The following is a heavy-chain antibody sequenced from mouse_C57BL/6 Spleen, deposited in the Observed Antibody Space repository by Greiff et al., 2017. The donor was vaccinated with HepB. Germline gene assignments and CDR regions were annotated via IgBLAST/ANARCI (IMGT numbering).Heavy chain of an antibody. V-gene: IGHV1-76*01. CDR2: IYPGSGNT. Sequence: VQLQQSGAELVRPGASVKLSCKASGYTFTDYYINWVKQRPGQGLEWIARIYPGSGNTYYNEKFKGKATLTAEKSSSTAYMQLSSLTSEDSAVYFCASEAVVATDWYFDVWGTGTTVTVSS. D-gene: IGHD1-1*01. CDR1: GYTFTDYY. CDR3: ASEAVVATDWYFDV. J-gene: IGHJ1*03.